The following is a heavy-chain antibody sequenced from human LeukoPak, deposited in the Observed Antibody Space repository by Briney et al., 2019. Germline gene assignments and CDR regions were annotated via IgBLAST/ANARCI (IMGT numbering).Heavy chain of an antibody. CDR2: IYYSGST. CDR3: ARHIAAAGNYYYYGMDV. J-gene: IGHJ6*02. D-gene: IGHD6-13*01. V-gene: IGHV4-59*08. CDR1: GGSISSYY. Sequence: SETLSLTCTVSGGSISSYYWSWIRQPPGKGLEWIGYIYYSGSTNYNPSLKSRVTISVDTSKNQFSLKLSSVTAADTAVYYCARHIAAAGNYYYYGMDVWGQGTTVTVSS.